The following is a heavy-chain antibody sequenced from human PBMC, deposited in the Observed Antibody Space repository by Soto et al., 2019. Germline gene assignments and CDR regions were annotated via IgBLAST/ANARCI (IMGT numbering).Heavy chain of an antibody. D-gene: IGHD2-2*01. V-gene: IGHV4-31*03. CDR3: ARSGVGSTSAIRNYYYYGMDV. J-gene: IGHJ6*02. CDR1: GGSISSGGYY. Sequence: SETLSLTCTVSGGSISSGGYYWSWIRQHPGKGLEWIGYIYYSGSTYYNPSLKSRVTISVDTSKNQFSLKLSSVTAADTAVYYCARSGVGSTSAIRNYYYYGMDVWGQGTTVTVSS. CDR2: IYYSGST.